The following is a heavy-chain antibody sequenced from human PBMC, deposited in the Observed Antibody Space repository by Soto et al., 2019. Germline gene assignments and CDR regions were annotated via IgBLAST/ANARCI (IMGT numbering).Heavy chain of an antibody. CDR3: ARTYYYDSSGYYPFDY. CDR1: GYTFTSYG. Sequence: QVQLVQSGAEVKRPGASVKVSCKASGYTFTSYGISWVRQAPGQGLEWMGWISAYNGNTNYAQKLQGRVTMTTDTSTSTAYMELRSLRSDDTAVYYCARTYYYDSSGYYPFDYWGQGTLVTVSS. D-gene: IGHD3-22*01. V-gene: IGHV1-18*01. J-gene: IGHJ4*02. CDR2: ISAYNGNT.